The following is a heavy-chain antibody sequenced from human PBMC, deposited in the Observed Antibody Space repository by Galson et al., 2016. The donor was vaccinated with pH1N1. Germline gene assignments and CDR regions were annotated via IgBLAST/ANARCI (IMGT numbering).Heavy chain of an antibody. CDR1: GYGFTTSW. V-gene: IGHV5-51*01. Sequence: QSGAEVTKPGESLKISCKTSGYGFTTSWIGWVRQMPGKGLEWMGVIYPGDSDTRYSPSFQGQVTISADKSISTAYLHWSSLTASDTAFYYCARQEGMDPPAVAYYMDVWGKGTTVTVSS. CDR3: ARQEGMDPPAVAYYMDV. D-gene: IGHD2-2*03. CDR2: IYPGDSDT. J-gene: IGHJ6*03.